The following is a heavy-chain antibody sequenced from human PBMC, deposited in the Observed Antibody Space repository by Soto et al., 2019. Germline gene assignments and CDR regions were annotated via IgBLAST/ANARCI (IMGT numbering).Heavy chain of an antibody. CDR1: GCTFSSYG. CDR2: ISYDGSNK. D-gene: IGHD2-2*01. CDR3: ARDTGPMPSYFDY. Sequence: QVQLVESGGGVVQPGRSLRLSCAASGCTFSSYGMHWVRQAPGKGLEWVAVISYDGSNKYYVDSVKGRFTISRDNSKNTLYLQMNSLRAEDTAVYYCARDTGPMPSYFDYWGQGTLVTVSS. V-gene: IGHV3-30-3*01. J-gene: IGHJ4*02.